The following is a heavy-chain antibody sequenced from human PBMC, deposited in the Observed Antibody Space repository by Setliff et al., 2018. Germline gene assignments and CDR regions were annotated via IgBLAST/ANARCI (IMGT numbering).Heavy chain of an antibody. CDR3: ARDRSTVIRGVTSFFYYYMDV. D-gene: IGHD3-10*01. J-gene: IGHJ6*03. CDR2: VYYSGAA. V-gene: IGHV4-59*01. CDR1: GDSISAAS. Sequence: PSETLSLTCNVSGDSISAASIMAWIRQPPGKGLEFIGYVYYSGAAKYDPSLKSRVTMSVDTSKTQFSLKLNSMTTADTAVYYCARDRSTVIRGVTSFFYYYMDVWGGGTTVTVSS.